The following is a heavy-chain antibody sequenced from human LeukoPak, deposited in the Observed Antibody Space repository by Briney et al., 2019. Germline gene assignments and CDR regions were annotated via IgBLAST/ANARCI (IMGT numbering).Heavy chain of an antibody. D-gene: IGHD3-10*01. J-gene: IGHJ5*02. CDR1: GFTFSSYG. V-gene: IGHV3-30*02. Sequence: GGSLRLSCAASGFTFSSYGMHWVRQAPGKGLEWVAFIRYDGSNKYYADSVKGRFTISRDNSKNTLYLQMNSLRAVDTAVYYCAKADYYGSGSYPWGQGTLVTVSS. CDR2: IRYDGSNK. CDR3: AKADYYGSGSYP.